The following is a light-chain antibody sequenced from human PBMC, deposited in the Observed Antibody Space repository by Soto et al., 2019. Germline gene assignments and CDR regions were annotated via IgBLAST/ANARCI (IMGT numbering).Light chain of an antibody. J-gene: IGKJ4*01. CDR1: QRISSH. CDR2: DAS. Sequence: EIVLTQSPVTLSLSTGERATLSCRASQRISSHLAWYQQKPGRAPRLLIYDASNRDTGIPAKFSGSGSETDFTLTISSLEPEDFAVYYCQQRNTWPFTFGEGTKVEIK. CDR3: QQRNTWPFT. V-gene: IGKV3-11*01.